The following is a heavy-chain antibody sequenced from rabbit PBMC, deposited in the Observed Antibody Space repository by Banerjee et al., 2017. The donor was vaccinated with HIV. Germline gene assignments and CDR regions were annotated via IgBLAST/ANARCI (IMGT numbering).Heavy chain of an antibody. Sequence: QEQLVESGGGLVTLGGSLTLTCKASGFSFSSGYYMCWVRQAPGKGLEWIACIYTGSSGSTYYASWAKGRFTISKTSSTTVTLQMTSLTAADTATYFCARDLAGVVGWNLNLWGQGTLVTVS. CDR1: GFSFSSGYY. J-gene: IGHJ4*01. CDR2: IYTGSSGST. CDR3: ARDLAGVVGWNLNL. V-gene: IGHV1S45*01. D-gene: IGHD4-1*01.